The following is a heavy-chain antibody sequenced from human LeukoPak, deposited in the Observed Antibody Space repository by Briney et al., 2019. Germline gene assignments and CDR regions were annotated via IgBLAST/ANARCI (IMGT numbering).Heavy chain of an antibody. CDR2: ISYGGSGT. V-gene: IGHV3-30*03. CDR1: GFTFSSDG. D-gene: IGHD3-22*01. J-gene: IGHJ4*02. CDR3: ARDLVGGWDDSSGYYYGYFDY. Sequence: PGRSLRLSCAASGFTFSSDGMNWVREAPGKGPLWVAVISYGGSGTYYAASVKGRFTISRDNSKNTLYLQINSQSAEQTAVYYCARDLVGGWDDSSGYYYGYFDYWGQGTLVTVSS.